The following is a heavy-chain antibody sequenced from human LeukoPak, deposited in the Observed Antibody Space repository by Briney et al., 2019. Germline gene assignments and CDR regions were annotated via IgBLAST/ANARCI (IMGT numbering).Heavy chain of an antibody. J-gene: IGHJ4*02. CDR3: VRARGAGPGAHFDY. CDR2: ISNTGSFV. CDR1: GLTFSDEY. D-gene: IGHD3-10*01. Sequence: GGSLRLSCAASGLTFSDEYMSWIRQAPGKGLEWVSYISNTGSFVSYADSVKGRFTISRDNAKNSLYLQMNSLRAEDAAAYYCVRARGAGPGAHFDYWGQGTLVTVSS. V-gene: IGHV3-11*01.